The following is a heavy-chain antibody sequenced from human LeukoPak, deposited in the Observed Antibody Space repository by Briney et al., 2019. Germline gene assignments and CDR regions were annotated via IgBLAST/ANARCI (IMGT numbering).Heavy chain of an antibody. Sequence: GASVKVSCKASGYTFTSYAMNWVRQAPGQGLEWMGWINTNTGNPTYAQGFTGRFVFSLNTSVSTAYLQISSLKAEDTAVYYCARVYDDSSGYYYGAPLPSAFDIWGQGTMVTVSS. CDR3: ARVYDDSSGYYYGAPLPSAFDI. J-gene: IGHJ3*02. CDR2: INTNTGNP. CDR1: GYTFTSYA. V-gene: IGHV7-4-1*02. D-gene: IGHD3-22*01.